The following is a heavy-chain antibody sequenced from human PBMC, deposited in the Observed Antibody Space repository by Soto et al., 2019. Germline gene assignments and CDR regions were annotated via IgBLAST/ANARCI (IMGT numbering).Heavy chain of an antibody. CDR2: IYYSGST. CDR1: GGSISSGCYY. D-gene: IGHD5-18*01. CDR3: AREGIQIWDYYFDY. Sequence: SETLSLTGTVSGGSISSGCYYWSWIRQHPGKGMEWIGYIYYSGSTYYNPSLKSRVTISVDTSKNQFSLKLSSVTAADTAVYYCAREGIQIWDYYFDYWGQGTLVTVSS. J-gene: IGHJ4*02. V-gene: IGHV4-31*03.